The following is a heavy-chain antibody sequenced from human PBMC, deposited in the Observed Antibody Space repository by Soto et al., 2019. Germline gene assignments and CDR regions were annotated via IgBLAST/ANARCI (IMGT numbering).Heavy chain of an antibody. Sequence: VESLKISCKGSGYTFGSQWIAWVRQTPGKGLESMGFIYPGDSDTRYSPSFQGQVTISADKSITTAYLQWSGLKASDTAMYYCARLRDCSNGLCHRLAYWGQGTLVTVSS. V-gene: IGHV5-51*01. CDR2: IYPGDSDT. D-gene: IGHD2-8*01. CDR3: ARLRDCSNGLCHRLAY. J-gene: IGHJ4*02. CDR1: GYTFGSQW.